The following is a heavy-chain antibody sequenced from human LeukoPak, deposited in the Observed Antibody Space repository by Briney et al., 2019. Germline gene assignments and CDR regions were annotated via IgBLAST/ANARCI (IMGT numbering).Heavy chain of an antibody. CDR1: GFTFSSYE. Sequence: GGPLRLSCAASGFTFSSYEMNGVRQAPGKGREGVSYISSCGSTIHYADSVKGRFNIPRDNAKNSLYLQMNSLRAEGTAVYYCARVASNCFDYWGPGTLVTVSS. CDR2: ISSCGSTI. J-gene: IGHJ4*02. CDR3: ARVASNCFDY. V-gene: IGHV3-48*03. D-gene: IGHD6-19*01.